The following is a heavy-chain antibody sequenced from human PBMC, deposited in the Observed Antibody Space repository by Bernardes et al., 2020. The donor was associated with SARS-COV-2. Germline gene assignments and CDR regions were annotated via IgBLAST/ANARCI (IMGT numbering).Heavy chain of an antibody. CDR3: ATQPAAIAAGWFDP. CDR1: GYTLTELS. Sequence: ASVKVSCKVSGYTLTELSMHWVRQAPGKWLEWMGGFDPEDGETIYAQKFQGRVTMTEDTSTDTAYMELSSLRTEDTAVYYCATQPAAIAAGWFDPWGEATRVTFS. V-gene: IGHV1-24*01. CDR2: FDPEDGET. D-gene: IGHD2-2*01. J-gene: IGHJ5*02.